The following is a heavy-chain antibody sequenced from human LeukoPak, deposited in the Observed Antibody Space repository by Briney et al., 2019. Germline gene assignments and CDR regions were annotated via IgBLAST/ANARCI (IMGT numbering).Heavy chain of an antibody. V-gene: IGHV3-30-3*02. J-gene: IGHJ4*02. CDR2: ISYDGSNK. CDR3: AKTWVFNWRSHFDY. CDR1: GFTFSSYA. Sequence: GSLRLSCAASGFTFSSYAMHWVRQAPGKGLEWVAVISYDGSNKYYADSVKGRFTISRDNSKNTLYLQMNSLRAEDTAVYYCAKTWVFNWRSHFDYWGQGTLVTVSS. D-gene: IGHD1-20*01.